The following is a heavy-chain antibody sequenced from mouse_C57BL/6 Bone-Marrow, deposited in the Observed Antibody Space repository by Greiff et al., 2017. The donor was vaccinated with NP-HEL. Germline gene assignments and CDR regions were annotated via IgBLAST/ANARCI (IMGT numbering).Heavy chain of an antibody. Sequence: VQLQESGAELVKPGASVKLSCKASGYTFTEYTIHWVKQRSGQGLEWIGWFYPGSGSIKYNEKFKDKATLTADKSSSTVYMELSRLTSEDSAVYFCARHEGDYEGTGAWFAYWGQGTLVTVSA. CDR1: GYTFTEYT. CDR3: ARHEGDYEGTGAWFAY. J-gene: IGHJ3*01. V-gene: IGHV1-62-2*01. CDR2: FYPGSGSI. D-gene: IGHD2-4*01.